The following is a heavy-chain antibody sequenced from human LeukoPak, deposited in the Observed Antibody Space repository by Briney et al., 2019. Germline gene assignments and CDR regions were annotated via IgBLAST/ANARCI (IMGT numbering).Heavy chain of an antibody. J-gene: IGHJ6*03. CDR3: ARHNPPPTGFCSGTSCFMSGSQYFYMDV. Sequence: KPSGTLSLTCPVSGGSISGYFWGWIRRPPGKGPGGIGYIYSTGTTNYSPSLSSRVTISVDTSKNQLSLNLRFVTATDTAVYHCARHNPPPTGFCSGTSCFMSGSQYFYMDVWGKGTPVTVS. D-gene: IGHD2-2*01. V-gene: IGHV4-4*09. CDR2: IYSTGTT. CDR1: GGSISGYF.